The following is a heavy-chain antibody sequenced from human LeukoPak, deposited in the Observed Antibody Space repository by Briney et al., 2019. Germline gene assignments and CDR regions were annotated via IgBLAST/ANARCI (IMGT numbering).Heavy chain of an antibody. CDR2: IYTGGST. Sequence: PGGSLRLSCAASGFTFSSYAMSWVRQAPGKGLEWVSVIYTGGSTYYADSVKGRFTISRDNSKNTLYLQMNSLRVEDTAVYYCASQVVARGFDYWGQGTLVTVSS. D-gene: IGHD2-15*01. CDR1: GFTFSSYA. J-gene: IGHJ4*02. CDR3: ASQVVARGFDY. V-gene: IGHV3-53*01.